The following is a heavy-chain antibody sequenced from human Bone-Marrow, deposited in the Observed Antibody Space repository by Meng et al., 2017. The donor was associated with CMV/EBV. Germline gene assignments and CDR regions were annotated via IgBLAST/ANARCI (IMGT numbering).Heavy chain of an antibody. V-gene: IGHV1-69*05. Sequence: SVKVSCKASGGTFSSYAISWVRQAPGQGLEWMGGIIPIFGTANYAQKFQGRVTITTDESTSTAYMELSSLRPEDTAVYYCARRATLGPHIVGATKAPFGYWGQGTLVTVSS. CDR3: ARRATLGPHIVGATKAPFGY. J-gene: IGHJ4*02. CDR1: GGTFSSYA. D-gene: IGHD1-26*01. CDR2: IIPIFGTA.